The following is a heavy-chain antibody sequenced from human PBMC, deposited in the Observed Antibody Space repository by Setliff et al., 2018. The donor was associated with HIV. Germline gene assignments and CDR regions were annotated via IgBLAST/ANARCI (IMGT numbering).Heavy chain of an antibody. CDR2: INYSGSN. D-gene: IGHD3-22*01. Sequence: SETLSLTCTVSGGSISGHYWSWIRQTPGKGLEWIGSINYSGSNVNNPSLKSRITMSLDASKNQFSLQMNYVTAADTAVYYCARLLSRGYYEGAFDIWGQGTMVTVSS. CDR1: GGSISGHY. CDR3: ARLLSRGYYEGAFDI. J-gene: IGHJ3*02. V-gene: IGHV4-59*11.